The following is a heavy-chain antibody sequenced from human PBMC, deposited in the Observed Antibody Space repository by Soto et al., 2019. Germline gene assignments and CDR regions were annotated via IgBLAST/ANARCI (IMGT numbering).Heavy chain of an antibody. J-gene: IGHJ5*02. Sequence: SETLSLTCTVSGASINSDCWSWIGQSPGKGLEWIGYIYHMGGTDYNPSLKSRVTISIDKSKNQFSLNLRSVTAADTAVYFCARFTYKSGFNWFDPWGQGTQVTVSS. CDR1: GASINSDC. CDR2: IYHMGGT. D-gene: IGHD5-12*01. CDR3: ARFTYKSGFNWFDP. V-gene: IGHV4-59*03.